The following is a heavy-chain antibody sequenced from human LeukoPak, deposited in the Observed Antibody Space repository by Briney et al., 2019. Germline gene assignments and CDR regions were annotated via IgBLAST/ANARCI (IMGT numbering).Heavy chain of an antibody. CDR3: ASAYYDILTGYSLGAFDY. J-gene: IGHJ4*02. Sequence: GGSLRLSCAASGFTFSSYGMHWVRQAPGKGLEWVAVIWYDGSNKHYADSVKGRFTISRDNSKNTLYLQMNSLRAEDTAVYYCASAYYDILTGYSLGAFDYWGQGTLVTVSS. CDR2: IWYDGSNK. CDR1: GFTFSSYG. V-gene: IGHV3-33*01. D-gene: IGHD3-9*01.